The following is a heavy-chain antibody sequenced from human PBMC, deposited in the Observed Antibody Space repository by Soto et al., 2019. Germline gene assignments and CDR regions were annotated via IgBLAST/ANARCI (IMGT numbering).Heavy chain of an antibody. CDR2: ISYDGSNK. D-gene: IGHD2-21*02. CDR3: ARRGVGDFVLDY. J-gene: IGHJ4*02. V-gene: IGHV3-30*09. CDR1: GFTFSNYA. Sequence: QVQLVESGGGVVQPGRSLRLSCAVSGFTFSNYAIHWVRQAPGKGLEWVAVISYDGSNKYYADYVKGRFAISRDNSKSTLFLQMNSLRPEDTAMYYCARRGVGDFVLDYWGQGSLVTVSS.